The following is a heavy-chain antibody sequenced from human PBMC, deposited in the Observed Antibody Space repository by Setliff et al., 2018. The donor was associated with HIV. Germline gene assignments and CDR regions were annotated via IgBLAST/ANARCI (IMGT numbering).Heavy chain of an antibody. J-gene: IGHJ4*02. CDR1: GDSINSGTYY. CDR3: ATTGQGRAYFDF. D-gene: IGHD2-21*01. Sequence: PSETLSLTCTVSGDSINSGTYYWSWIRQPAGKGLEWIGDVNPTGRPNYSPSLKSRVTMSLDTSKNQFSLNLKSVTAADTALYYCATTGQGRAYFDFWGQGSLVTVSS. CDR2: VNPTGRP. V-gene: IGHV4-61*09.